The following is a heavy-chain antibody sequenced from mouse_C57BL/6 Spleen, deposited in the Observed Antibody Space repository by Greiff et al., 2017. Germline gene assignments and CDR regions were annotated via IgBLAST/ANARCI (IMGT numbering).Heavy chain of an antibody. CDR3: AREGGFYYGNYKAMDY. CDR1: GYTFTSYW. V-gene: IGHV1-61*01. CDR2: IYPSDSET. J-gene: IGHJ4*01. D-gene: IGHD2-1*01. Sequence: QVQLQQPGAELVRPGSSVKLSCKASGYTFTSYWMDWVKQRPGQGLEWIGNIYPSDSETHYNQKFKDKATLTVDKSSSTAYMQLSSLTSEDSAVYYCAREGGFYYGNYKAMDYWGQGTSVTVSS.